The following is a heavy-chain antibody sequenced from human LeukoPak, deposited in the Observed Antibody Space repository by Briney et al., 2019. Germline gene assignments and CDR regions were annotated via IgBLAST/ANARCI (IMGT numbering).Heavy chain of an antibody. CDR3: ARENWNYPSFDY. CDR2: IYTSGST. J-gene: IGHJ4*02. CDR1: GGSISSYY. Sequence: SEILSLTCTVSGGSISSYYWSWIRQPAGKGLEWIGRIYTSGSTNYNPSLKSRVTMSVDTSKNQFSLKLSSVTAADTAVYYCARENWNYPSFDYWGQGTLVTVSS. D-gene: IGHD1-7*01. V-gene: IGHV4-4*07.